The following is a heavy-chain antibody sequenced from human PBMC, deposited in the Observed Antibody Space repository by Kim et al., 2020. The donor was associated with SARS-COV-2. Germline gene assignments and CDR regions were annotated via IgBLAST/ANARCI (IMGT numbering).Heavy chain of an antibody. CDR1: GYTFTGYY. CDR3: ARESYGSVHDAFDI. Sequence: ASVKVSCKASGYTFTGYYMHWVRQAPGQGLEWMGWINPNSGGTNYAQKFQGWVTMTRDTSISIAYMELSRLRSDDTAVYYCARESYGSVHDAFDIWGQGTMVTVSS. J-gene: IGHJ3*02. V-gene: IGHV1-2*04. D-gene: IGHD3-10*01. CDR2: INPNSGGT.